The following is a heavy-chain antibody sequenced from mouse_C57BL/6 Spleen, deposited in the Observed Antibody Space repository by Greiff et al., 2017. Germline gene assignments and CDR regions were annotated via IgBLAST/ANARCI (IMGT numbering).Heavy chain of an antibody. CDR3: AREGYGPDY. CDR2: IYPGDGDT. CDR1: GYAFSSSW. V-gene: IGHV1-82*01. Sequence: VQLQQSGPQLVKPGASVKISCKASGYAFSSSWMNWVKQRPGKGLEWIGRIYPGDGDTNYNGKFKGKATLTADKSSSTAYMQLSSLTSEDSAVYFCAREGYGPDYWGQGTTLTVSS. J-gene: IGHJ2*01. D-gene: IGHD1-1*02.